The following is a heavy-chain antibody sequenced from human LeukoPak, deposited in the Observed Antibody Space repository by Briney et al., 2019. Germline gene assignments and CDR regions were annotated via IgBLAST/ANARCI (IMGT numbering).Heavy chain of an antibody. V-gene: IGHV3-7*03. Sequence: AGGSLRLSCAASGFMFSSNWMSWVRLAPGKGLEWVANIKEDGTETYYVDSVKGRFTISRDNAKNSLYLQMNSLRVEDTAVYYCARSYYYDSSGYSHFDYWGQGTLVTVSS. CDR1: GFMFSSNW. CDR3: ARSYYYDSSGYSHFDY. J-gene: IGHJ4*02. CDR2: IKEDGTET. D-gene: IGHD3-22*01.